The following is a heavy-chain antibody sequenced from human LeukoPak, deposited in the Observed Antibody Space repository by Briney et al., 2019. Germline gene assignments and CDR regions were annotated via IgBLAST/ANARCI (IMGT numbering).Heavy chain of an antibody. CDR3: AIRTGTYPYYFDY. J-gene: IGHJ4*02. Sequence: ASVKVSCKASGYTFTSFGLSWLRQAPGQGLEWMGWISTYNGNTNYAQKFQGRVTMTADTSTRTAYMDLRSLRSDDTGVYYCAIRTGTYPYYFDYWGQGTLVTVSS. D-gene: IGHD1-26*01. CDR1: GYTFTSFG. V-gene: IGHV1-18*01. CDR2: ISTYNGNT.